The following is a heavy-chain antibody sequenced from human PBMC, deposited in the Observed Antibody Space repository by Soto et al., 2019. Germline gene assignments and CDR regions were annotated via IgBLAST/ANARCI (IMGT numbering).Heavy chain of an antibody. CDR2: IIPVLGPP. CDR3: SRLGDDSLSVDFDR. J-gene: IGHJ4*02. D-gene: IGHD5-12*01. Sequence: QVQLVQSGAEVKKPGSSVTVSCTVSGDTFSTSTINWVRQAPRQGLEWMGRIIPVLGPPNYSQTFQGRLTITADTSTHTVYLELSSLRSEDTAVYFCSRLGDDSLSVDFDRWGQGTMVTVSS. V-gene: IGHV1-69*08. CDR1: GDTFSTST.